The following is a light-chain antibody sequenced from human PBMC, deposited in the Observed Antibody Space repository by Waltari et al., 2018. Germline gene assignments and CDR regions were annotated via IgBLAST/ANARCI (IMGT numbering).Light chain of an antibody. J-gene: IGKJ2*01. Sequence: EVVLTQSPATLSVSPGETATLSCRASQSASRNLAWYQQRPGQAPRLLISDASTRATGVPARFRGSGSGTEFTLTISSLQPEDFAVYFCQQHNNWPYTFGQGTKQEI. CDR1: QSASRN. V-gene: IGKV3-15*01. CDR3: QQHNNWPYT. CDR2: DAS.